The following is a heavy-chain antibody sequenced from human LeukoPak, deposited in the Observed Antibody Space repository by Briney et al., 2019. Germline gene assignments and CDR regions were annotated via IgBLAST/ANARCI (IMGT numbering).Heavy chain of an antibody. CDR2: ISGSGGST. D-gene: IGHD3-3*01. V-gene: IGHV3-23*01. CDR3: ATFGVVTY. CDR1: GFTFSIYA. Sequence: GGSLRLSCAASGFTFSIYAMSWVRQAPGKGLEWVSAISGSGGSTCYTDSVKGRFAISRDNSKNTLYLQMNSLTAEDTAVYYCATFGVVTYWGQGTLVTVSS. J-gene: IGHJ4*02.